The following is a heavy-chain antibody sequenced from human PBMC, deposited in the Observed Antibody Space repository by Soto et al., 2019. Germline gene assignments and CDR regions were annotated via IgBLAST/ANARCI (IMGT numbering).Heavy chain of an antibody. CDR2: VYTRGST. CDR3: GRHRSEAAAGYTLDY. CDR1: GGSFSSNY. Sequence: SETLSLTCTVSGGSFSSNYWTCIRQPPWKGLEWIGYVYTRGSTNYNPSLTSRVTISEDTSKIQFSPKVNSMTAAHTAVYYCGRHRSEAAAGYTLDYWGPGIVVTVSS. D-gene: IGHD6-13*01. V-gene: IGHV4-59*08. J-gene: IGHJ4*02.